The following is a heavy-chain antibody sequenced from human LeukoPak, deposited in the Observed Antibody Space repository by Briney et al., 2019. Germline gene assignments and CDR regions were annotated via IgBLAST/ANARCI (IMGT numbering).Heavy chain of an antibody. V-gene: IGHV1-18*01. CDR3: ARDSHIAEVAYYFDY. CDR1: VYTFSAYG. D-gene: IGHD2-21*01. J-gene: IGHJ4*02. Sequence: ASVKVSCKASVYTFSAYGISWVRQAPGQGLEWMGYISVYSGNTNHAQKLQGRVTMTTDTSTSTAYMELRSLRSDDTAVYYCARDSHIAEVAYYFDYWGQGTLVSVSS. CDR2: ISVYSGNT.